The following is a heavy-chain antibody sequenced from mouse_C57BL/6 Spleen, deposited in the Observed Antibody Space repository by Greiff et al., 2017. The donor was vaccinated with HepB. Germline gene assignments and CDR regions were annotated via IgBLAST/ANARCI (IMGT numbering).Heavy chain of an antibody. V-gene: IGHV1-64*01. CDR2: IHPNSGST. CDR3: ARSDYYGSRYFDV. D-gene: IGHD1-1*01. CDR1: GYTFTSYW. J-gene: IGHJ1*03. Sequence: VQLQQPGAELVKPGASVKLSCKASGYTFTSYWMHWVKQRPGQGLEWIGMIHPNSGSTNYNEKFKSKATLTVDKSSSTAYMQLSSLTSEDSAVYYCARSDYYGSRYFDVWGTGTTVTVSS.